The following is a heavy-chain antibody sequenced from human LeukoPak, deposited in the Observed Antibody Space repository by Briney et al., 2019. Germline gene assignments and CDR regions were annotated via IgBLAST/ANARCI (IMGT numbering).Heavy chain of an antibody. V-gene: IGHV3-74*01. CDR3: ARGDSSGWYLLDF. Sequence: PGGSLRLYCAASGFIFSSRWMHWVRQAPGKGLVWASRVNSDGRSTNYADFVKGRFAISRDNAKNTLYLQMNSLRAEDTAVYYCARGDSSGWYLLDFWGQGILVTVSS. J-gene: IGHJ4*02. CDR2: VNSDGRST. CDR1: GFIFSSRW. D-gene: IGHD6-19*01.